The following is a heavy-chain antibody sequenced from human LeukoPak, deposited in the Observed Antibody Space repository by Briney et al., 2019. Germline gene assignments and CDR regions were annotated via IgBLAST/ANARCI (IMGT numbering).Heavy chain of an antibody. D-gene: IGHD5-24*01. J-gene: IGHJ4*02. V-gene: IGHV3-30*02. Sequence: GRSLRLSCAASGFTFSSYAMHWVRQAPGKGLEWVAFIRYDGSNKYYADSVKGRFTISRDNSKNTLYLQMNSLRAEDTAVYYCAKDRRDGYNPFDYWGQGTLVTVSS. CDR2: IRYDGSNK. CDR3: AKDRRDGYNPFDY. CDR1: GFTFSSYA.